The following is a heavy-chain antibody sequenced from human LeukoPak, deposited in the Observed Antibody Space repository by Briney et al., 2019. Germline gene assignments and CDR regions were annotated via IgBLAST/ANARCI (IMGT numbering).Heavy chain of an antibody. V-gene: IGHV3-33*06. CDR1: GFTFSSYG. Sequence: GGSLRLSCAASGFTFSSYGMHWVRQAPGKGLEWVAVIWYDGSNKYYADSVKGRFTISRDNSKNTLYLQMNSLRAEDTAVYYSAKDGSTLVGSVHDFWSGYSYYYYYMDVWGKGTTVTVSS. CDR2: IWYDGSNK. D-gene: IGHD3-3*01. CDR3: AKDGSTLVGSVHDFWSGYSYYYYYMDV. J-gene: IGHJ6*03.